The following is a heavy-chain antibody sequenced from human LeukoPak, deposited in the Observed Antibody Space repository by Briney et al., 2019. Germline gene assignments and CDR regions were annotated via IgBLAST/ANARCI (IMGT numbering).Heavy chain of an antibody. V-gene: IGHV4-34*01. D-gene: IGHD2-2*01. CDR2: INHSGST. J-gene: IGHJ5*02. Sequence: PSETLSLTCAVYGGSFSGYYWSWIRQPPGKGLDWIGEINHSGSTNYNPSLKSRVTISVDTSKNQFSLKLSSVTAADTAVYYCARAYCSSTSCYGFDPWGPGPLVNVSS. CDR3: ARAYCSSTSCYGFDP. CDR1: GGSFSGYY.